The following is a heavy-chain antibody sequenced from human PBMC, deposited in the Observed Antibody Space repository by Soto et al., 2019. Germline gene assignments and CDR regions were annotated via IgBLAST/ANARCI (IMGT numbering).Heavy chain of an antibody. CDR3: AKSPRGSKGSILL. D-gene: IGHD6-13*01. J-gene: IGHJ4*02. CDR1: GFTFSSYG. Sequence: GSLRLSCAASGFTFSSYGMHWVRQAPGKGLEWVAVISYDGSNKYYADSVKGRFTISRDNSKNTLYLQMNSLRAEDTAVYYCAKSPRGSKGSILLWGQGTLVTVSS. V-gene: IGHV3-30*18. CDR2: ISYDGSNK.